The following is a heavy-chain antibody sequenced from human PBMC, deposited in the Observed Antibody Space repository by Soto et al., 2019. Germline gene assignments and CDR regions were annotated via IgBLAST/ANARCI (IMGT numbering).Heavy chain of an antibody. CDR1: GATMRGFS. CDR3: VRDGTKTLRDWFDP. V-gene: IGHV4-4*07. J-gene: IGHJ5*02. Sequence: LSFPGTVSGATMRGFSVRWIRKSAGKGLEWIGRIYATGTTDYNPSLKSRVMMSVDTSKKQFSLKLRSVTAADTAVYYRVRDGTKTLRDWFDPWGQGMSVTVSS. CDR2: IYATGTT. D-gene: IGHD1-1*01.